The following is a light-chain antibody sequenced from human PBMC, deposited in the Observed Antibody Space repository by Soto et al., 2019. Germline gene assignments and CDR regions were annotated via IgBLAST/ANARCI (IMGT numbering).Light chain of an antibody. CDR1: QGIIDY. J-gene: IGKJ1*01. Sequence: DIPMTKSPSSLSASVGDTVTITCRASQGIIDYLAWYQQRPGKVPKLLIYAASTLQTGVPTRFTGSGAGTELTILISSLQPEDVGTYDCPKYGSAPHWFDQGTKVEIK. CDR2: AAS. V-gene: IGKV1-27*01. CDR3: PKYGSAPHW.